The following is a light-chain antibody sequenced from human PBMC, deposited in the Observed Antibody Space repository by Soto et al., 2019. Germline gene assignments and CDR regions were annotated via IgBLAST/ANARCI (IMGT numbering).Light chain of an antibody. V-gene: IGKV1-39*01. Sequence: IPVTHSASALSASVGNIVTTTGRASQSISSTLDWYQQKPGKAPKLLVYAASSLQSGVPSRFSGSGSGTDFTLTIGSLQPEDFATYYCQQCYSSPVTFGQGTKVDIK. J-gene: IGKJ1*01. CDR3: QQCYSSPVT. CDR1: QSISST. CDR2: AAS.